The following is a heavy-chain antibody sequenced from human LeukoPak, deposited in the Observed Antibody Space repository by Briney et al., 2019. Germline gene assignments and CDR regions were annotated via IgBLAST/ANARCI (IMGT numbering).Heavy chain of an antibody. CDR3: AARSIVGANFDY. CDR1: GYTFTSYG. CDR2: ISAYNGNT. J-gene: IGHJ4*02. Sequence: ASVKVSCKASGYTFTSYGISWVRQAPRQGLEWMGWISAYNGNTNYAQKLQGRVTMTTDTSTSTAYMELRSLRSDDTAVYYCAARSIVGANFDYWGQGTLVTVSS. D-gene: IGHD1-26*01. V-gene: IGHV1-18*01.